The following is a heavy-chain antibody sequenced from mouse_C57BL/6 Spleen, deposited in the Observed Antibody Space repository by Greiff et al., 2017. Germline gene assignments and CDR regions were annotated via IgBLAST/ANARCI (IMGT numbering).Heavy chain of an antibody. V-gene: IGHV5-17*01. D-gene: IGHD2-4*01. J-gene: IGHJ2*01. CDR1: GFTFSDYG. CDR3: ALYYEYLGG. Sequence: EVHLVESGGGLVKPGGSLKLSCAASGFTFSDYGMHWVRQAPEKGLEWVAYISSGSSTIYYADTVKGRFTISSDNAKNTLFLQMTSLRSEDTAMYYCALYYEYLGGWGRGTTRAVSS. CDR2: ISSGSSTI.